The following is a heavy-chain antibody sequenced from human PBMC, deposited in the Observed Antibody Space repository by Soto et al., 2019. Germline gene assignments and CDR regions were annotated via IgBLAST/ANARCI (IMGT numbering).Heavy chain of an antibody. CDR3: ARLSRITIFGVVISYFDY. V-gene: IGHV4-39*01. D-gene: IGHD3-3*01. Sequence: PSETLSLTCTVSGGSISSSSYYWGWIRQPPGKGLEWIGSIYYSGSTYYNPSLKSRVTISVDTSKNQFSLKLSSVTAADTAVYYCARLSRITIFGVVISYFDYWGQGTLVTVSS. J-gene: IGHJ4*02. CDR2: IYYSGST. CDR1: GGSISSSSYY.